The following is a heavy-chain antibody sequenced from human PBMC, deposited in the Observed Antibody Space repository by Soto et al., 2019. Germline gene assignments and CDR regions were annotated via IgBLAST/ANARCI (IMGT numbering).Heavy chain of an antibody. V-gene: IGHV3-30*18. Sequence: PGGSLRLSCAASGFTFSSYAMSWVRQAPGKGLEWVAVISYDGSNKYYADSVKGRFTISRDNSKNTLYLQMNSLRAEDTAVYYCAKTLRYCSGGSCYSPYYYYGMDVWGQGTTVTVSS. CDR1: GFTFSSYA. D-gene: IGHD2-15*01. J-gene: IGHJ6*02. CDR2: ISYDGSNK. CDR3: AKTLRYCSGGSCYSPYYYYGMDV.